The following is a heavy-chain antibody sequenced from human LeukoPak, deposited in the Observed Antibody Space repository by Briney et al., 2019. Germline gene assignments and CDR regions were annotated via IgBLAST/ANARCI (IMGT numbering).Heavy chain of an antibody. D-gene: IGHD3-10*01. CDR3: ARDSAAGSYVSWRTGVASSWFDP. CDR2: IIPIFGTA. Sequence: GASVKVSCKASGGTFSSYAISWVRQAPGQGLEWMGGIIPIFGTANYAQKFQGGVTITTDESTSTAYMELSSLRSEDTAVYYCARDSAAGSYVSWRTGVASSWFDPWGQGTLVTVSS. V-gene: IGHV1-69*05. J-gene: IGHJ5*02. CDR1: GGTFSSYA.